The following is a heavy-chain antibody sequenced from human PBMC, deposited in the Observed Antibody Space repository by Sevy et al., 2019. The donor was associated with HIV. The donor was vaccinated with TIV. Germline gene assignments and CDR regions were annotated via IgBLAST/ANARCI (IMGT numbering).Heavy chain of an antibody. CDR2: ISTAGDT. V-gene: IGHV3-13*01. J-gene: IGHJ3*02. D-gene: IGHD5-12*01. CDR3: ARADLLVVSTGTIVPGAFDI. Sequence: EGSLRLSCAASGFTFSSNDMHWVHQATGKDLEWVSAISTAGDTYYPGSVKGRFTISRENAKNSLYLQMNSLRAGDTPVSYCARADLLVVSTGTIVPGAFDIWGQGTMVTVSS. CDR1: GFTFSSND.